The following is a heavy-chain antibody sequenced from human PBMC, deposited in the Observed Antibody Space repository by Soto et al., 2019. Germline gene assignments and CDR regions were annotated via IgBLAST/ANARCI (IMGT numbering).Heavy chain of an antibody. Sequence: EVQLLESGGGLVQPGGSLRLSCAASGFTFSSYAMSWVRQAPGKGLEWVSGISGSGDSTYYADSVKGRFTISRDNSKNTLYPQMNSLRAAETAVYYCAKGVQGIAVAGTGYFQHWGQGTLVTVSS. J-gene: IGHJ1*01. CDR3: AKGVQGIAVAGTGYFQH. D-gene: IGHD6-19*01. CDR2: ISGSGDST. CDR1: GFTFSSYA. V-gene: IGHV3-23*01.